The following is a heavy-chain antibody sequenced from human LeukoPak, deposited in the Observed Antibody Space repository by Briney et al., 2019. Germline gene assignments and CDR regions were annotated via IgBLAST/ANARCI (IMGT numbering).Heavy chain of an antibody. CDR3: ARDRRSDDYGDYGIEY. J-gene: IGHJ4*02. D-gene: IGHD4-17*01. Sequence: ASVKVSCKASGYTFTGYYMHWVRQAPGQGLEWMGWINPNSGGTNYAQKFQGRVTMTRDTSISTAYMELSRLRSDDTAVYYCARDRRSDDYGDYGIEYWGQGTRVTVSS. CDR1: GYTFTGYY. V-gene: IGHV1-2*02. CDR2: INPNSGGT.